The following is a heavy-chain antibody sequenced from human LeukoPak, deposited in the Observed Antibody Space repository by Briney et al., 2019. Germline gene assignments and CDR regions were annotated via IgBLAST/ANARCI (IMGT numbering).Heavy chain of an antibody. J-gene: IGHJ5*02. CDR2: ISAYNGNT. Sequence: VASVKVSRKASGYTFTSYGISWVRQAPGQGLEWMGWISAYNGNTNYAQKLQGRVTMTTDTSTSTAYMELRSLRSDDTAVYYCARDPSITMIVVGPNWFDPWGQGTLVTVSS. D-gene: IGHD3-22*01. CDR1: GYTFTSYG. CDR3: ARDPSITMIVVGPNWFDP. V-gene: IGHV1-18*01.